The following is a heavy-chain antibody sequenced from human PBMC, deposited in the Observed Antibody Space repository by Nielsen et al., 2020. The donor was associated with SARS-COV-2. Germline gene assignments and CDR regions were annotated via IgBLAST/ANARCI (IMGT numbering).Heavy chain of an antibody. CDR2: IYYSGST. Sequence: SETLSLTCPVSGCSISSYYWSWIRQPPGKGLEWIGYIYYSGSTNYNPPLKSRVTISVDTSKNQFSLKLSSVTAADTAVYYCARGEGIAVAGRFDYWGQGTLVTVSS. V-gene: IGHV4-59*01. CDR1: GCSISSYY. D-gene: IGHD6-19*01. J-gene: IGHJ4*02. CDR3: ARGEGIAVAGRFDY.